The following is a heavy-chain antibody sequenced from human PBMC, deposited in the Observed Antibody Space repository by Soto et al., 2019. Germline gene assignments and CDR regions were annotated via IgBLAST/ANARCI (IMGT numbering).Heavy chain of an antibody. Sequence: PSETLSLTCTVSGGSISSYYWSWIRQPPGKGLEWIGYIYYSGSTNYNPSLKSRVTISVDTSKNQFSLKLSSVTAADTAVYYCARDGGRGGYDYWGQGTLVTVSS. CDR2: IYYSGST. CDR3: ARDGGRGGYDY. D-gene: IGHD3-10*01. V-gene: IGHV4-59*01. CDR1: GGSISSYY. J-gene: IGHJ4*02.